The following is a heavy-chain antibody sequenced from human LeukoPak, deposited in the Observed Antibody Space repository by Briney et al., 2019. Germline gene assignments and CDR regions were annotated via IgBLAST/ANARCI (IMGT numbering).Heavy chain of an antibody. Sequence: GGSLRLSCAASGFTFSSYAMSWVRQAPGKGLEWVSAISGSGGSTYYADSVKGRFTISRDNSKNTLYLQMNSLRAEDTAVYYCAKSSPPYYCDSSGRQDYWGQGTLVTVSS. CDR2: ISGSGGST. CDR1: GFTFSSYA. D-gene: IGHD3-22*01. V-gene: IGHV3-23*01. CDR3: AKSSPPYYCDSSGRQDY. J-gene: IGHJ4*02.